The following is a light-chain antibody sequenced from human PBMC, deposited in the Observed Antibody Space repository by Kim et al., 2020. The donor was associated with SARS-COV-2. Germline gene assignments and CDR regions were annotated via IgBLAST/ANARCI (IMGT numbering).Light chain of an antibody. CDR2: EDS. CDR1: SGNIASNF. CDR3: QSYDSSNVV. V-gene: IGLV6-57*03. Sequence: NFMLTQPHSVSASPGKTVTISCTRSSGNIASNFVQWFQQRPGSAHTTVIFEDSERPAGVSTRFSGSIDSSSNSASLTISGLKTEDEADYYCQSYDSSNVVFGGGTQLTVL. J-gene: IGLJ7*01.